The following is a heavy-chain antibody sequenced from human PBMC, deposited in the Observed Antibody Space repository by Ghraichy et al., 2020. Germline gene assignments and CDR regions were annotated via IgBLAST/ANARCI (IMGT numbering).Heavy chain of an antibody. Sequence: LSLTCEASGFTFTSYSINWVRQAPGKGLEWVSYISGSTTLMSYADSVRGRFTISRDNAKNAVYLQMNSLRAEDTAVYYCARDYYGAWGQGTLVTVSS. J-gene: IGHJ5*02. CDR3: ARDYYGA. CDR2: ISGSTTLM. D-gene: IGHD3-22*01. CDR1: GFTFTSYS. V-gene: IGHV3-48*01.